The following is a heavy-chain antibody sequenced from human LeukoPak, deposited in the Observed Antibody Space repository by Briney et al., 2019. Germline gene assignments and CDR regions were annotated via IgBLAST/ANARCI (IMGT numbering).Heavy chain of an antibody. CDR3: ASRSSVAAAGPG. D-gene: IGHD2-15*01. CDR2: INQDGSEK. J-gene: IGHJ4*02. V-gene: IGHV3-7*01. Sequence: GGSLRLSCAASGFTFSSYWMHWVRQAPGKGLEWVANINQDGSEKYYVDSVKGRFTISRDNAKNSLYLQMNSLRAEDTAVYYCASRSSVAAAGPGWGQGTLATVSS. CDR1: GFTFSSYW.